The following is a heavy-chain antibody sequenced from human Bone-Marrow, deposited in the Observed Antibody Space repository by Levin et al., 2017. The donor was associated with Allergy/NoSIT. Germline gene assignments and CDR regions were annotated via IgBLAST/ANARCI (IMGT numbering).Heavy chain of an antibody. CDR1: GFNFGDYW. Sequence: GGSLRLSCEASGFNFGDYWMTWVRQAPGKGLEWVANINQDGSDTFHVESVRGRFTVSRDNAKNSLYLQMNNLRAEDTAVYYCARETSLVVPAAITLYNWFDPWGQGNLVTVSS. CDR3: ARETSLVVPAAITLYNWFDP. J-gene: IGHJ5*02. D-gene: IGHD2-2*02. CDR2: INQDGSDT. V-gene: IGHV3-7*01.